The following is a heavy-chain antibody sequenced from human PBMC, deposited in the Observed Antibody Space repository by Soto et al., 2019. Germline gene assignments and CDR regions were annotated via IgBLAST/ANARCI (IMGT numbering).Heavy chain of an antibody. V-gene: IGHV4-59*01. Sequence: KLSETLSLTCTVSGGSISSYYWSWIRQPPGKGLEWIGYIYYSGSTNYNPSLKSRVTISVDTSKNQFSLKLSSVTAADTAVYYCAKEKGMVYATGWFDPWGQGTLVTVSS. CDR2: IYYSGST. CDR3: AKEKGMVYATGWFDP. D-gene: IGHD2-8*01. J-gene: IGHJ5*02. CDR1: GGSISSYY.